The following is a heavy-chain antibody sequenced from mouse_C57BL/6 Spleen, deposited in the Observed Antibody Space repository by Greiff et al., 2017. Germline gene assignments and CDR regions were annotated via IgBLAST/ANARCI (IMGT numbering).Heavy chain of an antibody. CDR1: GYTFTDYN. D-gene: IGHD1-1*01. V-gene: IGHV1-18*01. J-gene: IGHJ4*01. Sequence: VQLQQSGPELVKPGASVKIPCKASGYTFTDYNMDWVKQSHGKSLEWIGDINPNNGGTIYNQKFKGKATLTVDKSSSTAYMELRSLTSEDTAVYYCARREIFYYGTHYAMDYWGQGTSVTVSS. CDR2: INPNNGGT. CDR3: ARREIFYYGTHYAMDY.